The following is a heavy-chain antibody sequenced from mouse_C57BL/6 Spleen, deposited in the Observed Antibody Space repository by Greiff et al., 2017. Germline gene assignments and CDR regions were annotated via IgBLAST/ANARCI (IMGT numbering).Heavy chain of an antibody. CDR1: GFTFSSYA. Sequence: EVMLVESGEGLVKPGGSLKLSCAASGFTFSSYAMSWVRQTPEKRLEWVAYISSGGDYIYYADTVKGRFTISRDNARNTLYLQMSSLKSEDTAMXYCTRGGGYGYYAMDYWGQGTSVTVSS. J-gene: IGHJ4*01. V-gene: IGHV5-9-1*02. D-gene: IGHD2-2*01. CDR2: ISSGGDYI. CDR3: TRGGGYGYYAMDY.